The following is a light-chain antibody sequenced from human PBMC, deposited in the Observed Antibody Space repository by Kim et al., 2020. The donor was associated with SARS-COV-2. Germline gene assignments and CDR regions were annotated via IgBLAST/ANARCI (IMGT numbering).Light chain of an antibody. V-gene: IGLV3-21*04. J-gene: IGLJ2*01. Sequence: PGKTAGITCGGNNIGSKSVHWYQQKPGQAPVLVIYYDSDRPSGIPERFSGSNSGNTATLTISRVEAGDEADYYCQVWDTSSDHPGVFGGGTKLTVL. CDR1: NIGSKS. CDR2: YDS. CDR3: QVWDTSSDHPGV.